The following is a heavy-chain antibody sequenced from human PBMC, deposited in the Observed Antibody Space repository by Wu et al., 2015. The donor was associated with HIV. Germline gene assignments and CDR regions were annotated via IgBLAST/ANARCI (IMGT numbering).Heavy chain of an antibody. CDR1: GGSFTNSA. J-gene: IGHJ4*02. V-gene: IGHV1-69*05. CDR3: ATTYMTSSGTILFDD. Sequence: QVQLVQSGAEVKKPGSSVKVSCKASGGSFTNSALSWVRQAPGQGLEWIGGIIPISGTANYVQKLQDRVTVTTDDSTGTTYMDLASLTSEDTAMYYCATTYMTSSGTILFDDWGQGTLVTVSS. CDR2: IIPISGTA. D-gene: IGHD2-21*01.